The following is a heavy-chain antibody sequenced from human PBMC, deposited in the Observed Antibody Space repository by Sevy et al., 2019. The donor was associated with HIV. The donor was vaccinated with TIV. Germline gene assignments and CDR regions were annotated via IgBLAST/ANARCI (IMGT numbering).Heavy chain of an antibody. CDR2: LKQDGSEK. J-gene: IGHJ6*02. D-gene: IGHD4-17*01. V-gene: IGHV3-7*01. CDR3: AREGNDYGDNYYYYYGMDV. Sequence: GGSLRLSCAASGFTFSSYWMSWVRRAPGKGLEWVANLKQDGSEKDYVDSVKGRFTISRDNAKNSLYLQMNSLRAEDTAVYYCAREGNDYGDNYYYYYGMDVWGQGTTVTVSS. CDR1: GFTFSSYW.